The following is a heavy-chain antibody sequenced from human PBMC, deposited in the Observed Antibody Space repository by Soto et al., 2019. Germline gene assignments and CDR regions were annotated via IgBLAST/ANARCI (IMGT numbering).Heavy chain of an antibody. J-gene: IGHJ5*02. CDR1: GGSISSYY. V-gene: IGHV4-59*01. Sequence: PSETLSLTFTVSGGSISSYYWSWIRQPPGKGLEWIGYIYYSGSTNYNPSLKSRVTISVDTSKNQFSLKLSSVTAADTAVYYCAREGVAAAGLIHGIDPWGQGTLVTVSS. CDR2: IYYSGST. D-gene: IGHD6-13*01. CDR3: AREGVAAAGLIHGIDP.